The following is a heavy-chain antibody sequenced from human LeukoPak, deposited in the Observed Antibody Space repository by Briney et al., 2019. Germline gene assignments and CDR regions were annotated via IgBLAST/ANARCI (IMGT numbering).Heavy chain of an antibody. D-gene: IGHD6-13*01. CDR2: IIPIFGTA. CDR1: GGTFSSYA. Sequence: GSSVKVSCKASGGTFSSYAISWVRQAPGQGLEWMGGIIPIFGTANYAQKFQGRVTITTDESTSTAYMELSSLRSEDTAVYYCAKSIAAADTHYFDYWGQGTLVTVSS. CDR3: AKSIAAADTHYFDY. V-gene: IGHV1-69*05. J-gene: IGHJ4*02.